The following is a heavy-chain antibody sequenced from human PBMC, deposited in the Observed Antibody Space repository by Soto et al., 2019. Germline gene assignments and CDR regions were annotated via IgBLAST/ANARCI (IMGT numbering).Heavy chain of an antibody. J-gene: IGHJ4*02. CDR3: ARAVGMVALDY. D-gene: IGHD3-10*01. CDR2: MNRDTGNT. CDR1: GYIFTRND. Sequence: QVQLVQSGTEEKKPGASVKISCKASGYIFTRNDIHWVRQAPGQRLEWMGWMNRDTGNTRYSREFQERISFTRDTAATTAYMELSSLRSEDTAVYYCARAVGMVALDYWGQGTLVIVSS. V-gene: IGHV1-3*05.